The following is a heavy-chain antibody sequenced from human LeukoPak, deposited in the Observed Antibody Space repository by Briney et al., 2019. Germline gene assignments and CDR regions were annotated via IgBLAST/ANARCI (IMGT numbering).Heavy chain of an antibody. CDR2: INPNSGGT. J-gene: IGHJ4*02. Sequence: GASVKVSCKASGYTFTGYYMHWVRQAPGQGLEWMGRINPNSGGTNYAQKFQGRVTMTRDTSISTAYMELSRLRSDDTAVYYCARAAPGDWELPPPEPRQFDYWGQGTLVTVSS. CDR3: ARAAPGDWELPPPEPRQFDY. V-gene: IGHV1-2*06. D-gene: IGHD1-26*01. CDR1: GYTFTGYY.